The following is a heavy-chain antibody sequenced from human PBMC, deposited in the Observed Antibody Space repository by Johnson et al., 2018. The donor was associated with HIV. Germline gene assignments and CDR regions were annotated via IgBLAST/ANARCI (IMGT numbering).Heavy chain of an antibody. CDR2: ISHDGSKK. CDR1: GFTFSSYA. J-gene: IGHJ3*02. D-gene: IGHD6-19*01. CDR3: GGGGVEQGRGSGWTSRAFDI. V-gene: IGHV3-30-3*01. Sequence: VQLVESGGGVVQPGRSLRLSCAASGFTFSSYAMHWVRQAPGKGLEWVADISHDGSKKYYADSVKGRFTISRDNSSNTLYLQMNRLRVEDTAVYYCGGGGVEQGRGSGWTSRAFDIWGQGTMVTVSS.